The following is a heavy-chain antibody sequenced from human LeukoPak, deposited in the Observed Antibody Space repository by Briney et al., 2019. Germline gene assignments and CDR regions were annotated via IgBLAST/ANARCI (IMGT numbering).Heavy chain of an antibody. CDR1: GYTFTSYG. J-gene: IGHJ4*02. CDR3: AREERGYSGDY. V-gene: IGHV1-18*01. CDR2: ISAYNGAT. Sequence: GASVKVSCKASGYTFTSYGISWVRQAPGQGLEWMGWISAYNGATNYAQKLQDRVTMTTDTSTNTAYMELRSLRSHDTAVYYCAREERGYSGDYWGQGTLVTVSS. D-gene: IGHD5-18*01.